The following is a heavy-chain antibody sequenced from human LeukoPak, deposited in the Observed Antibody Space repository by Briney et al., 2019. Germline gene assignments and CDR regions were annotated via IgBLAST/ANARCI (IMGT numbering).Heavy chain of an antibody. CDR2: IYYGGST. CDR1: GGSISNYY. D-gene: IGHD1-1*01. J-gene: IGHJ4*02. Sequence: PSETLSLTCTVSGGSISNYYWTWIRQPPGKGLEWIGYIYYGGSTNYNPSLESRVTISVDTSKNQFSLRLSSVTAADTAVYFCARGGSHDTTFDFWGQGTLVTVSS. CDR3: ARGGSHDTTFDF. V-gene: IGHV4-59*13.